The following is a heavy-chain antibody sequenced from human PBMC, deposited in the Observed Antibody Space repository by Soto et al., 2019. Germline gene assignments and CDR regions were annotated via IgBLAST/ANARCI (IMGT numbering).Heavy chain of an antibody. Sequence: EVQLLESGGGLVQPGGSLRLSCAASGFTFSSYAMSWVRQAPGKGLEWVSAISGGGDRTYYADSVKGRFTISRDNSKNPLYLQMKSLRVEDTAVYYCANRDTSMITRYYYGMDVWGQGTTVTVSS. V-gene: IGHV3-23*01. J-gene: IGHJ6*02. D-gene: IGHD5-18*01. CDR1: GFTFSSYA. CDR3: ANRDTSMITRYYYGMDV. CDR2: ISGGGDRT.